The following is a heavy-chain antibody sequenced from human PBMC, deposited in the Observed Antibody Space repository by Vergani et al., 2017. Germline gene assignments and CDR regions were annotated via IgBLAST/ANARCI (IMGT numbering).Heavy chain of an antibody. CDR1: GGSFNTYY. V-gene: IGHV4-59*13. CDR3: ARVMYRDEASTGYRLEGMDS. D-gene: IGHD3-9*01. Sequence: QVQLEESGPGLVKPSETLSLSCTVSGGSFNTYYWSWIRQSPGKGLEWIGYIYSTGSTNYNPSLNSRVTMSVDTSKNQSSLKLRSVTAADTAVYFCARVMYRDEASTGYRLEGMDSWGQRTTVTISS. CDR2: IYSTGST. J-gene: IGHJ6*02.